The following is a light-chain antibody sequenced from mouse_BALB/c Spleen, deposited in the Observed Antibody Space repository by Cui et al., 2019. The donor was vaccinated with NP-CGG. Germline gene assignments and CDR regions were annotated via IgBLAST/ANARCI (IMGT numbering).Light chain of an antibody. Sequence: QVVVPQASPLTTPPGETVTPPCPPRPGAVKTSNYANWVQEKPDHLFTGLIGGTNNRAPGVPARFSGSLIGDKAALTITGAQTEDEAIYFCALWYTNHWVFGGGTKLTVL. CDR3: ALWYTNHWV. CDR1: PGAVKTSNY. CDR2: GTN. J-gene: IGLJ1*01. V-gene: IGLV1*01.